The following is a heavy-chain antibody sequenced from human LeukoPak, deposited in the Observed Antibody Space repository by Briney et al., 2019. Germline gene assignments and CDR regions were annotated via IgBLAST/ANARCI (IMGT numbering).Heavy chain of an antibody. CDR3: ARDRRRRDGYTLYWYFDL. CDR2: INHSGST. J-gene: IGHJ2*01. V-gene: IGHV4-34*01. D-gene: IGHD5-24*01. Sequence: SETLSLTCAVYGGSFSGYYWSWIRQPPGKGLEWIGEINHSGSTNYNPSLKSRVTISVDTSKNQFSLKLSSVTAADTAVYYCARDRRRRDGYTLYWYFDLWGRGTLVTVSS. CDR1: GGSFSGYY.